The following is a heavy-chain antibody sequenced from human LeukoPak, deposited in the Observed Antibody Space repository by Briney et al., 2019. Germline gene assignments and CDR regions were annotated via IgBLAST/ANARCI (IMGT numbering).Heavy chain of an antibody. CDR2: IYYSGST. D-gene: IGHD6-25*01. J-gene: IGHJ4*02. V-gene: IGHV4-39*01. CDR3: ARSSSGWPSDYYFDY. CDR1: GGSISSSSYY. Sequence: SETLSLTCTVSGGSISSSSYYWRWIRQPPGKGLEWIGSIYYSGSTYYNPSLKSRVTISVDTSNNQFSLKLSSVTAADPAVYYCARSSSGWPSDYYFDYWGQGTLVTVSS.